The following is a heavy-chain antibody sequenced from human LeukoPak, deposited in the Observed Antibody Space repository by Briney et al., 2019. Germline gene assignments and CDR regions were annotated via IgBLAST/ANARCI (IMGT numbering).Heavy chain of an antibody. CDR3: ASIAAPDPFDY. Sequence: SETLSLTCTVSGGSVSSYYWSWIRQPAGKGLEWIGRIYTSGSTSYNPSLKSRVTMSVDTSKNQFSLNLSSVTAADTAVYYCASIAAPDPFDYWGQGTLVTVSS. CDR1: GGSVSSYY. J-gene: IGHJ4*02. D-gene: IGHD6-6*01. V-gene: IGHV4-4*07. CDR2: IYTSGST.